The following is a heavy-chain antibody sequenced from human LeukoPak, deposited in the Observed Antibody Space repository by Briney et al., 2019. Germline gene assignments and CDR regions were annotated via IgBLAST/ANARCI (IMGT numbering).Heavy chain of an antibody. J-gene: IGHJ6*02. D-gene: IGHD3-22*01. CDR1: GGTSSSYA. V-gene: IGHV1-69*13. CDR3: AKTSRDSSGYYNLYYYYYGMDV. CDR2: IIPIFGTA. Sequence: SVRVSCKASGGTSSSYAISWVRQAPGQGLEWMGGIIPIFGTANYAQKFQGRVTITADESTSTAYMELSSLRSEDTAVYYCAKTSRDSSGYYNLYYYYYGMDVWGQGTTVTVSS.